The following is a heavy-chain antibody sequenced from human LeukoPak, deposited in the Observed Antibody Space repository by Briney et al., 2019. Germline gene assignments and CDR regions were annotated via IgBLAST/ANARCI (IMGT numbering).Heavy chain of an antibody. V-gene: IGHV1-18*01. CDR3: ARVKYSSGWSDSLNWFDP. D-gene: IGHD6-19*01. CDR2: ISVYNGNT. J-gene: IGHJ5*02. Sequence: GASVEVSCKASGYTFTSYGISWVRQAPGQGLEWMGWISVYNGNTNYAQKFQGRVTMTTDTSTSTAYMELRSLRSDDTAVYYCARVKYSSGWSDSLNWFDPWGQGTLVTVSS. CDR1: GYTFTSYG.